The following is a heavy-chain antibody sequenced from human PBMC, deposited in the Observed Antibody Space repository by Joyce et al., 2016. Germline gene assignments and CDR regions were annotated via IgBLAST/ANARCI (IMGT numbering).Heavy chain of an antibody. Sequence: EVQLVESGGGVVQPGGSLTLSCAASGFSFSNYWMHWVRQAPGKGLVWVSRIYNDGTGTTYEDSVKGRFTVFRDNAKNTLYLQMNSLRAEDTGVYYCARRMGGLGYFLDYWGQGTLVTVSS. D-gene: IGHD3/OR15-3a*01. J-gene: IGHJ4*02. CDR1: GFSFSNYW. CDR3: ARRMGGLGYFLDY. V-gene: IGHV3-74*03. CDR2: IYNDGTGT.